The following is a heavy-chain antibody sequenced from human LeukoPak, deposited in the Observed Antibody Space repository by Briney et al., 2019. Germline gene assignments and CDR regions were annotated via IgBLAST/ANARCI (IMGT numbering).Heavy chain of an antibody. CDR2: IYYSGST. V-gene: IGHV4-59*12. D-gene: IGHD6-19*01. J-gene: IGHJ4*02. CDR3: AREGYSSGWSGRLSYFDY. Sequence: SETLSLTCTVSGGSITTYYCSWIRQSPGKGLEWIGYIYYSGSTNYNPSLKSRVTISVDTSKNQFSLKLSSVTAADTAVYYCAREGYSSGWSGRLSYFDYWGQGTLVTVSS. CDR1: GGSITTYY.